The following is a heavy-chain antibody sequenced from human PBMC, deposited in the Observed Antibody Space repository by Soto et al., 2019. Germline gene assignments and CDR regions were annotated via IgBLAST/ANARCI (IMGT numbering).Heavy chain of an antibody. D-gene: IGHD6-13*01. Sequence: GSLRLSCAASGFTFSSYAMSWVRQAPGKGLEWVSAISGSGGSTYYADSVKGRFTISRDNSKNTLYLQMNSLRAEDTAVYYCARAAAGTKYYYYYMDVWGKGTTVTVSS. CDR1: GFTFSSYA. CDR2: ISGSGGST. J-gene: IGHJ6*03. V-gene: IGHV3-23*01. CDR3: ARAAAGTKYYYYYMDV.